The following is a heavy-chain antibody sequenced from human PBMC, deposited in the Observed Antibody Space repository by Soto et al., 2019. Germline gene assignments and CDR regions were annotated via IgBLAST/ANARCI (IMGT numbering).Heavy chain of an antibody. CDR1: GFTFSSYS. J-gene: IGHJ3*02. CDR3: ARAPTVTNDAFDI. CDR2: ISSSSSYI. D-gene: IGHD4-17*01. V-gene: IGHV3-21*01. Sequence: EVQLVESGGGLVKPGGSLRLSCAASGFTFSSYSMNWVRQAPGKGLEWVSSISSSSSYIYYADSVKGRFTISRDNAKNSLYLPMNSLRAEDTAVYYCARAPTVTNDAFDIWGQGTMVTVSS.